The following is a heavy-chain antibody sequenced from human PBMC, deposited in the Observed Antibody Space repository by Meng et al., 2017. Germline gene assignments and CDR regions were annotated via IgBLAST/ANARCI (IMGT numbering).Heavy chain of an antibody. CDR2: INHSGST. V-gene: IGHV4-34*01. CDR1: GGSFSGYY. D-gene: IGHD6-19*01. J-gene: IGHJ4*02. CDR3: ARGSKGYSSGWYKY. Sequence: SQTRSLTGAVYGGSFSGYYWSWIRQPPGKGLEWIGEINHSGSTNYNPSLKSRVTISVDTSKNQFSLKLSSVTAADTAVYYCARGSKGYSSGWYKYWGQGTLVTVSS.